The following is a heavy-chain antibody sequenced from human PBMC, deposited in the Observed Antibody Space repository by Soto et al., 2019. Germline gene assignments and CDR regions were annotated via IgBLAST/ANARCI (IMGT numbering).Heavy chain of an antibody. J-gene: IGHJ4*02. D-gene: IGHD5-18*01. CDR3: AKSKVQLWLLIDY. CDR2: ISYDGSNK. V-gene: IGHV3-30*18. CDR1: GFTFSDYG. Sequence: QVQLVESGGGVVQPGRSLRLSCAASGFTFSDYGMHWVRQAPGKGLEWVAIISYDGSNKYYADSVKGRFTISRDNSKNTLYLQMNSLRTEDTAVDYCAKSKVQLWLLIDYWGQGTLVTVSS.